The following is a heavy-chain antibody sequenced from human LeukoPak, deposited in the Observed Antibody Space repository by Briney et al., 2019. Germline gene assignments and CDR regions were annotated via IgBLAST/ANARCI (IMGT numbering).Heavy chain of an antibody. D-gene: IGHD3-9*01. CDR3: ATLETYYDILTGYFNFGY. J-gene: IGHJ4*02. CDR1: GFTFSSYA. Sequence: GGSLRLSCAASGFTFSSYAMSWVRQAPGKGLEWVSAISGSGGSTYYADSVKGRFTISRDNSKNTLYLQMNSLRAEDTAVYYCATLETYYDILTGYFNFGYWGQGTLVTVSS. V-gene: IGHV3-23*01. CDR2: ISGSGGST.